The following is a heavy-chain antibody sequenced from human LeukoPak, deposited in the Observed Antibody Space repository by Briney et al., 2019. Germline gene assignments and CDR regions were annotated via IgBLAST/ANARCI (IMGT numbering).Heavy chain of an antibody. CDR3: ASKHHYDSSGYYLPGDY. CDR1: GGSFSGYY. CDR2: INHSGST. Sequence: SETLSLTCAVYGGSFSGYYWSWIRQPPGKGLEWIGEINHSGSTNYNPSLKSRVTISVDTSENQFSLKLSSVTAADTAVYYCASKHHYDSSGYYLPGDYWGQGTLVTVSS. J-gene: IGHJ4*02. D-gene: IGHD3-22*01. V-gene: IGHV4-34*01.